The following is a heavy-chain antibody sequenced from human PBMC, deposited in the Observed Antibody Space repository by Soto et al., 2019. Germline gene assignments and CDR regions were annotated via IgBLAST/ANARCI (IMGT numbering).Heavy chain of an antibody. V-gene: IGHV4-38-2*01. CDR2: IHHTGGT. D-gene: IGHD2-2*01. CDR3: ARVGPVCNSVSCFRGRWFDP. J-gene: IGHJ5*02. CDR1: GYSITSGYY. Sequence: SETLSLTCAVSGYSITSGYYWGWIRQPPGKGLEWMGTIHHTGGTYYNPSLKSRVSMSIDTSKNQFSLRLSSVTAADTAVHYCARVGPVCNSVSCFRGRWFDPWGQGTLVTVSS.